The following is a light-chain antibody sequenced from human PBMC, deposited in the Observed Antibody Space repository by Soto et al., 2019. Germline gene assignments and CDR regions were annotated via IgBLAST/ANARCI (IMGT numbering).Light chain of an antibody. CDR3: QQYCSSPR. J-gene: IGKJ4*02. Sequence: EIVLTQSPGTLSLSPGERATLSCRASQSVSSSYLAWYQQKPGQAPRLLIYGASSRATGIPDRFSGSGSVRDLTLTISRLEREDFAVYYCQQYCSSPRFGGGTKVEIK. CDR2: GAS. CDR1: QSVSSSY. V-gene: IGKV3-20*01.